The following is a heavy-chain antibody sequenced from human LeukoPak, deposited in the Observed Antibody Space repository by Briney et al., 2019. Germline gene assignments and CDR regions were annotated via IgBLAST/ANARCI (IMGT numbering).Heavy chain of an antibody. D-gene: IGHD6-13*01. J-gene: IGHJ4*02. CDR3: ARVQGNSCDY. CDR2: IRGDTGDT. Sequence: ASVTVSCKTSGFRLTDYYFHWVRQAPGQGLEWMGWIRGDTGDTDSPQKFQGRVTMTRDTSMNTAYMELSRLTFDDTAMYFCARVQGNSCDYWGQGTLVTVSS. CDR1: GFRLTDYY. V-gene: IGHV1-2*02.